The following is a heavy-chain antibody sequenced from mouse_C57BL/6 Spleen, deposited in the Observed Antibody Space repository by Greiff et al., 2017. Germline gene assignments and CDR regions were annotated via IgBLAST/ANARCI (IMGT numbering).Heavy chain of an antibody. CDR2: IHPNSGST. D-gene: IGHD2-1*01. J-gene: IGHJ4*01. V-gene: IGHV1-64*01. CDR3: ARGNYYGNFYAMDY. CDR1: GYTFTSYW. Sequence: QVQLQQPGAELVKPGASVKLSCKASGYTFTSYWMHWVKQRPGQGLEWIGMIHPNSGSTNYNEKFKSKATLTVDKSSSTAYMQLSSLTSEDSAVYYCARGNYYGNFYAMDYWGQGISVTVSS.